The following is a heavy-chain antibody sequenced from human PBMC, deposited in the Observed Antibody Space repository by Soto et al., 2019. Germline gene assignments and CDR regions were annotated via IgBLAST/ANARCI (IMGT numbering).Heavy chain of an antibody. D-gene: IGHD3-10*01. CDR1: GFTFSSYS. Sequence: EVQLVESGGGLVQPGGSLRLSCTASGFTFSSYSMNWVRQAPGKGLEWVSYISSSSSTIYYADSVKGRFTISRDNATNSLHLQMNSLRDEDTAVYYCARSTYYGSGSTALDYWGQGTLVTVSS. CDR3: ARSTYYGSGSTALDY. V-gene: IGHV3-48*02. CDR2: ISSSSSTI. J-gene: IGHJ4*02.